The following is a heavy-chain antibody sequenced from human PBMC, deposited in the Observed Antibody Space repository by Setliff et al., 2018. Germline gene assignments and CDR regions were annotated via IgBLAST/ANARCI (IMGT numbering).Heavy chain of an antibody. V-gene: IGHV4-4*02. D-gene: IGHD6-25*01. Sequence: SETLSLTCAVSGDSVSTGTWWSWVRQPPGRGLEWIGEIFHSGSTNYNPSLKSRVTFSVDKSKNQFSLKLTSVTAADTAVYYCASRPSAEFFDYWGQGTVVTASS. CDR3: ASRPSAEFFDY. CDR1: GDSVSTGTW. CDR2: IFHSGST. J-gene: IGHJ4*02.